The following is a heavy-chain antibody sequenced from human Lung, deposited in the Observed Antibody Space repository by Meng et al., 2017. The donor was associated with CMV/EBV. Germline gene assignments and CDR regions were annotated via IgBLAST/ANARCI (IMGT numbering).Heavy chain of an antibody. CDR2: ISSTGSTI. V-gene: IGHV3-48*04. J-gene: IGHJ6*02. CDR1: GFTFSSYA. D-gene: IGHD3-3*02. Sequence: GGSLRLXCGASGFTFSSYAMSWIRQAPGKGLEWVSYISSTGSTIYYADSVKGRFTISRDNAKNSLYLQMNSLRAEDTALYYCAKDIRGRTYYYYGMDVWGQGTXVTVSS. CDR3: AKDIRGRTYYYYGMDV.